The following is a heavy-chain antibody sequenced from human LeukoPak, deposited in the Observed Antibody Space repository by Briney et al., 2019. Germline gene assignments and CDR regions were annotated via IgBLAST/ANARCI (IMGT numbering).Heavy chain of an antibody. CDR1: GFTVSNKY. CDR3: APRVVGSAPFDY. J-gene: IGHJ4*02. V-gene: IGHV3-53*01. D-gene: IGHD2-15*01. CDR2: IYSDGRT. Sequence: GGSLRLSCAASGFTVSNKYMTWVRQAPGKGLEWVSLIYSDGRTYYADSVKGRFTISRDNSKNTLYLQMNNLRAEDTAVYYCAPRVVGSAPFDYWGQGTLVTVSS.